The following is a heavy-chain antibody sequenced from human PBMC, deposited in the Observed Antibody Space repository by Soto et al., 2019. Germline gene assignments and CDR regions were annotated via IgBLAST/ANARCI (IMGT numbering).Heavy chain of an antibody. CDR2: ISSSGTTV. V-gene: IGHV3-48*02. CDR1: GFTFISYS. CDR3: ARDAFNYESTGYHSDF. Sequence: GSLRLSCAASGFTFISYSMNWVRQAPGKGLEWVSYISSSGTTVYYADSVKGRFTISRDNAKNSLSLQMYSLRDDDTAVYYCARDAFNYESTGYHSDFWGQGTLVTVSS. D-gene: IGHD3-22*01. J-gene: IGHJ4*02.